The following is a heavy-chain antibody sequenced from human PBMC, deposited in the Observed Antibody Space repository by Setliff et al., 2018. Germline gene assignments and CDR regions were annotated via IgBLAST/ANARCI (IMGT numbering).Heavy chain of an antibody. CDR3: ARLRGAFDY. V-gene: IGHV4-61*08. J-gene: IGHJ4*02. Sequence: SETLSLTCTVSGGSISSGGYYWSWIRQHPGKGLEWIGYIYYSGSTYYNPSLESRVTISVDTSKNQFSLRLNSATAADTAVYYCARLRGAFDYWGQGTLVTVSS. D-gene: IGHD3-16*01. CDR1: GGSISSGGYY. CDR2: IYYSGST.